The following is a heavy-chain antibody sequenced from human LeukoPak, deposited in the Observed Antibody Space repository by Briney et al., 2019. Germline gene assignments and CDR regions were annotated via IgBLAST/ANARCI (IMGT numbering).Heavy chain of an antibody. CDR3: ARAGPMTTVNNWFDP. Sequence: ASVKVSCKASGYTFTSYDINWVRQATGQGLEWMGWMNPNSGNTGYAQKFQGRVTMTRDTSISTAYMELSRLRSDDTAVYYCARAGPMTTVNNWFDPWGQGTLVTVSS. D-gene: IGHD4-11*01. CDR1: GYTFTSYD. V-gene: IGHV1-8*01. CDR2: MNPNSGNT. J-gene: IGHJ5*02.